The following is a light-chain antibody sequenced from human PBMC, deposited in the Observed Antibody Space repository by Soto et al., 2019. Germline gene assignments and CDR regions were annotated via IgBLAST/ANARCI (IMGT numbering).Light chain of an antibody. Sequence: QSVLTQPASVSGSPGQSITISCTGTSSDIGHYNYVSWYQQYPGKAPKLMIYEVNNRPSGVSNRFSGSKSGNTASLTISGLQPEDEADYYCSSYAGSSNVFGTGTKVTVL. CDR1: SSDIGHYNY. CDR2: EVN. V-gene: IGLV2-14*01. CDR3: SSYAGSSNV. J-gene: IGLJ1*01.